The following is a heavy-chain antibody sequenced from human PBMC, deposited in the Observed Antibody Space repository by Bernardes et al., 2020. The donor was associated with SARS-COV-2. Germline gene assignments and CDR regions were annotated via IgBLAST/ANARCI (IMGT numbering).Heavy chain of an antibody. CDR3: ARGSYSSSWYVRWGYFDY. D-gene: IGHD6-13*01. CDR2: IYYSGST. Sequence: SETLSLTCTVSGGSISSYYWSWIRQPPGKGLEWIGYIYYSGSTNYNPSLKSRVTISVDTSKNQFSLKLSSVTAADTAVYYCARGSYSSSWYVRWGYFDYWGQGTLVTVSS. CDR1: GGSISSYY. V-gene: IGHV4-59*01. J-gene: IGHJ4*02.